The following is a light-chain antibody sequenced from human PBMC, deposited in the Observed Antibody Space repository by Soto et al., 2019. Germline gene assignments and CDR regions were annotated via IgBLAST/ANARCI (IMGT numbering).Light chain of an antibody. CDR3: QQYTNWPVMYT. CDR2: GAS. V-gene: IGKV3-15*01. CDR1: QSVNYN. Sequence: EILMTQSPATLSVSPGERATLSCGASQSVNYNLAWYQQKPGQAPRLLIYGASTRATGIPARFSGSGSGTEFTLTISSLQSEDFAVYYCQQYTNWPVMYTFGQGTKVEIK. J-gene: IGKJ2*01.